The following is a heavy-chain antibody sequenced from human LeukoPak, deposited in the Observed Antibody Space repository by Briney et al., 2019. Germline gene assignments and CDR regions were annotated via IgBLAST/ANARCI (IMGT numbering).Heavy chain of an antibody. J-gene: IGHJ4*02. CDR1: GGSISSYY. D-gene: IGHD3-22*01. CDR3: ARGALHYYDSSGYYYD. V-gene: IGHV4-59*01. CDR2: IYYSGST. Sequence: SETLSLTCTVSGGSISSYYWSWIRQPPGKGLEWIGYIYYSGSTNYNPSLKSRVTISVDTSKNQFSLKLSSVTAADTAVYYCARGALHYYDSSGYYYDWGQGTLVTVSS.